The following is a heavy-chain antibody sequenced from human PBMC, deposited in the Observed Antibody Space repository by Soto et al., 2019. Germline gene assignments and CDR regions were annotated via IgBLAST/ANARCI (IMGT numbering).Heavy chain of an antibody. J-gene: IGHJ5*02. CDR1: GGTFSSYA. CDR3: ARGGIWSGYYSFGWFDP. V-gene: IGHV1-69*13. CDR2: IIPIFGTA. Sequence: ASVKVSCKASGGTFSSYAISWVRQAPGQGLEWMGGIIPIFGTANYAQKFQGRVTITADESTSTAYMELSSLRSEDTAVYYCARGGIWSGYYSFGWFDPWGQGTLVTVSS. D-gene: IGHD3-3*01.